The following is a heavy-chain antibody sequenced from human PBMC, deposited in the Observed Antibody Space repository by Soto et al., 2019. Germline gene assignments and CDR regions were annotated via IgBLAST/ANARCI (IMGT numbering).Heavy chain of an antibody. J-gene: IGHJ4*02. D-gene: IGHD3-22*01. CDR3: ARQGDLGYYDSSGYGFDY. Sequence: PGGSLRLSCAASGFTFSDYYMSWIRQAPGKGLEWVSYISSSGSTIYYADSVKGRFTISRDNAKNSLYLQMNSLRAEDTAVYYCARQGDLGYYDSSGYGFDYWGQGTLVTVSS. CDR2: ISSSGSTI. V-gene: IGHV3-11*01. CDR1: GFTFSDYY.